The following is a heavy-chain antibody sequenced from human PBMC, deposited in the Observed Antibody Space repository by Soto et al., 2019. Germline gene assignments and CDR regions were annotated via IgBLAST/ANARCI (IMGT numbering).Heavy chain of an antibody. V-gene: IGHV6-1*01. CDR2: TYYRSKWYN. D-gene: IGHD6-19*01. CDR1: GDSVSSNSAA. CDR3: ARDYSFVGYSSGWYPTPYFDY. J-gene: IGHJ4*02. Sequence: QSPTLSLTCAISGDSVSSNSAAWNWIRQSPSRGLEWLGRTYYRSKWYNDYAVSVKSRITINPDTSKNQFSLQLNSVTPEDTAVYYCARDYSFVGYSSGWYPTPYFDYWGQGTLVTVSS.